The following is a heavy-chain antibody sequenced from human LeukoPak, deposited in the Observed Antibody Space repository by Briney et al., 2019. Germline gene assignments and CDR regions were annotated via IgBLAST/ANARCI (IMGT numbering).Heavy chain of an antibody. V-gene: IGHV1-24*01. CDR1: GYTFTGYY. J-gene: IGHJ5*02. CDR3: ATDREITMVRGTRGASWFDP. CDR2: FDPEDGET. D-gene: IGHD3-10*01. Sequence: ASVKVSCKASGYTFTGYYMHWVRQAPGQGLEWMGGFDPEDGETIYAQKFQGRVTMTEDTSTDTAYMELSSLRSEDTAVYYCATDREITMVRGTRGASWFDPWGQGTLVTVSS.